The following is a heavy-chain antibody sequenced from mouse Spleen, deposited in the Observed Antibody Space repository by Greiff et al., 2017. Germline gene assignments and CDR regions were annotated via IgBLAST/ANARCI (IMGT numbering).Heavy chain of an antibody. CDR1: GYAFSSSW. D-gene: IGHD1-1*01. V-gene: IGHV1-82*01. J-gene: IGHJ3*01. Sequence: QVQLQQSGPELVKPGASVKISCKASGYAFSSSWMNWVKQRPGKGLEWIGRIYPGDGDTNYNGKFKGKATLTADKSSSTAYMQLSSLTSEDSAVYFCARGGFYYGSSWFAYWGQGTLVTVSA. CDR3: ARGGFYYGSSWFAY. CDR2: IYPGDGDT.